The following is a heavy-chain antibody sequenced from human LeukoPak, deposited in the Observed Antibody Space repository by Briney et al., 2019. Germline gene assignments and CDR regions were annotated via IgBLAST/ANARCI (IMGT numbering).Heavy chain of an antibody. D-gene: IGHD3-16*01. CDR1: GGSFSGYY. Sequence: SETLSLTCAVYGGSFSGYYWSWIRQPPGKGLEWIGEINHSRSTNYNPSLKSRVTISVDTSKNQFSLKLSSVTAADTAVYYCARALNPSRLGEFPWGQGTLVTVSS. CDR3: ARALNPSRLGEFP. V-gene: IGHV4-34*01. CDR2: INHSRST. J-gene: IGHJ5*02.